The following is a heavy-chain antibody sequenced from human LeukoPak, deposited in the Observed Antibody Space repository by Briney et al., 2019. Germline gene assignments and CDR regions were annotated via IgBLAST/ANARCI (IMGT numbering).Heavy chain of an antibody. CDR3: ARVLGNYYYYYYMDV. Sequence: SETLSLTCTISGGSVSDYYWSWIRQSPGKGLEWIGYIYHTGSTSYSPSLKSRVTISVDTSKNQFSLKLSSVTAADTAVYYCARVLGNYYYYYYMDVWGKGTTVTVSS. CDR1: GGSVSDYY. V-gene: IGHV4-59*02. CDR2: IYHTGST. J-gene: IGHJ6*03.